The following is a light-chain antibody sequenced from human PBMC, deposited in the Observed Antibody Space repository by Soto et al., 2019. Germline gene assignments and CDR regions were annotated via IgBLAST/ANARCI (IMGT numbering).Light chain of an antibody. CDR3: QSYGGNTLPV. Sequence: NFMLTQPHSVSESPGKTVTISCTGSRGSIASNYVQWYQQRPGSAPTTVIYADKKRPSGVPDRFSGSIDSSSNSPSLTISGLKTEDEADYYCQSYGGNTLPVFGGGTQLTVL. CDR1: RGSIASNY. J-gene: IGLJ7*01. V-gene: IGLV6-57*02. CDR2: ADK.